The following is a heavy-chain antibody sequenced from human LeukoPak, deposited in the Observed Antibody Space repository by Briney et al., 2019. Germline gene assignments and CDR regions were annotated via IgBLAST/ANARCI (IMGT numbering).Heavy chain of an antibody. CDR3: ARGFSSSWYFNWFDP. D-gene: IGHD6-13*01. J-gene: IGHJ5*02. CDR1: GYSISSGYY. CDR2: IYHSGST. Sequence: SETLSLTCTVSGYSISSGYYWGWIRQPPGRGLEWIGNIYHSGSTSYNPSLKSRVTISVDTSKNQFSLKLSSVTAADTAVYYCARGFSSSWYFNWFDPWGQGTLVTVSS. V-gene: IGHV4-38-2*02.